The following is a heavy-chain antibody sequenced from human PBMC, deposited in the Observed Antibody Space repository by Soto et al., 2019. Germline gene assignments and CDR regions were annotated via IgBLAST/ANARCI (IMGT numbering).Heavy chain of an antibody. Sequence: PGGSLRLSCAASGFTFSDYYMSWIRQAPGKGLEWVSYISSSGSTIYHADSVKGRFTISRDNAKNSLYLQMNSLRAEDTAVYYCARVSGVVTATSYNWFDPWGQGTLVTVSS. J-gene: IGHJ5*02. CDR2: ISSSGSTI. CDR1: GFTFSDYY. CDR3: ARVSGVVTATSYNWFDP. V-gene: IGHV3-11*01. D-gene: IGHD2-21*02.